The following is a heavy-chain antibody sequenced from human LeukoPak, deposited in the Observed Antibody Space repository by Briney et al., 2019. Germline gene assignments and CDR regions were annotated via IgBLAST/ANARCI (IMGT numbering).Heavy chain of an antibody. CDR3: ARAGPSSSWHQFDY. Sequence: GGSLRLSCAASGFTVSRNYMSWVRQAPGKGLEWVSVIYSGGSTYYADSVKGRFTISTDNSKNTLYLQMNSLRAEDTAVYYCARAGPSSSWHQFDYWGQGTLVTVSS. CDR2: IYSGGST. CDR1: GFTVSRNY. J-gene: IGHJ4*02. D-gene: IGHD6-13*01. V-gene: IGHV3-66*01.